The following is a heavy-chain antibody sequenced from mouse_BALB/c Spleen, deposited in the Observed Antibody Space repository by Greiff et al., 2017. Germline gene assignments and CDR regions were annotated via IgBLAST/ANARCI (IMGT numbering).Heavy chain of an antibody. J-gene: IGHJ4*01. CDR2: ISSGGST. Sequence: EVMLVESGGGLVKPGGSLKLSCAASGFTFSSYAMSWVRQTPEKRLEWVASISSGGSTYYPDSVKGRFTISRDNARNILYLQMSSLRSEDTAMYYCARGYGDYGPAYAMDYWGQGTSVTVSS. CDR1: GFTFSSYA. D-gene: IGHD2-13*01. V-gene: IGHV5-6-5*01. CDR3: ARGYGDYGPAYAMDY.